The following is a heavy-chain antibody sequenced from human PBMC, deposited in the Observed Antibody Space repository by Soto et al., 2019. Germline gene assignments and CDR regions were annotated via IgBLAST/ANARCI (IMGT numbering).Heavy chain of an antibody. J-gene: IGHJ6*02. V-gene: IGHV3-21*01. Sequence: EVQLVESGGGLVKPGGSLRLSCAASGFTFSSYSMNWVRQAPGKGLEWVSSISSSSSYIYYADSVKGRFTISRDNAKNSLYLQMNSLRAEDTAVYYCARFPYCSRTSCPPRYYYYYYGMDVWGQGTTVTVSS. CDR2: ISSSSSYI. D-gene: IGHD2-2*01. CDR1: GFTFSSYS. CDR3: ARFPYCSRTSCPPRYYYYYYGMDV.